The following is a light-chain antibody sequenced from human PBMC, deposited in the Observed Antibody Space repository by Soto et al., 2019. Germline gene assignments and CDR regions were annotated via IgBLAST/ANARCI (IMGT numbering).Light chain of an antibody. CDR2: GVR. J-gene: IGLJ1*01. Sequence: QSALTQPASVSGSPGQSITISCTGTSSDVGGYNYVSWYQQHPGKAPRLLIHGVRDRPSGVPSRFSASKSGLTASLTISGLQAEDEADYFCCSYADTYVFGTGTKVTVL. CDR1: SSDVGGYNY. CDR3: CSYADTYV. V-gene: IGLV2-14*01.